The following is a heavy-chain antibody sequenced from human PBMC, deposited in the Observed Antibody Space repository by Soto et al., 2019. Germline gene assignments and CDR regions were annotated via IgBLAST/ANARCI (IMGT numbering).Heavy chain of an antibody. J-gene: IGHJ4*02. Sequence: PSETLYLTCAVYGASFSDYYWSWVRQPPGKGLEWIGEINHSGSTNYHPSLKSRLTISVDTSKNQFSLKLSSVTAADTAVYFCARSLYERFRGVIAFDYWGQGALVTVSS. CDR2: INHSGST. D-gene: IGHD3-16*02. CDR3: ARSLYERFRGVIAFDY. V-gene: IGHV4-34*01. CDR1: GASFSDYY.